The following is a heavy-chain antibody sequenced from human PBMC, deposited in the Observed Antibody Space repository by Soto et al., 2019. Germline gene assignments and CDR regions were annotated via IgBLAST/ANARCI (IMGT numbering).Heavy chain of an antibody. D-gene: IGHD3-3*01. CDR3: AHRVLRTVFGLVTTTAIYFDF. J-gene: IGHJ4*02. V-gene: IGHV2-5*02. CDR2: IYWDDDK. Sequence: QITLNESGPTQVKPRQTLTLTCTFSGFSLTTSGGGVGWIRQSPGKAPEWLALIYWDDDKRYSPSLKSRLTITTDTSKNQEVLTMADLDPADTATYYCAHRVLRTVFGLVTTTAIYFDFWGQGTPVAVSS. CDR1: GFSLTTSGGG.